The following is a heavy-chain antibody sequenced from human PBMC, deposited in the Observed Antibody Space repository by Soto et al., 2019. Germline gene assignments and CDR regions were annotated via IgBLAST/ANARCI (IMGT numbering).Heavy chain of an antibody. CDR3: ARGSRYFDWGNNYDY. D-gene: IGHD3-9*01. J-gene: IGHJ4*02. CDR1: GFTFDDYG. CDR2: INWNGGST. V-gene: IGHV3-20*04. Sequence: GGSLRLSCAASGFTFDDYGMSWVRQAPGKGLEWVSGINWNGGSTGYADSVKGRFTISRDNAKNSLYLQMNSLRAEDTALYYCARGSRYFDWGNNYDYWGQGTLVTVSS.